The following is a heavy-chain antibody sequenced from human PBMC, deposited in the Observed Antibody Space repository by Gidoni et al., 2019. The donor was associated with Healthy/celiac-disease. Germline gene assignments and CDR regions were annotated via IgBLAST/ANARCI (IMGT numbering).Heavy chain of an antibody. J-gene: IGHJ4*02. Sequence: FSRHAMRWVQQAPGKGLEWVSALSGSGGSTYYADSVKGRFTISRDNTKNTLYLQMNSLRAEDTAVYYCAKGLGPRIVVVTAYDYWGQGTLVTVSS. CDR3: AKGLGPRIVVVTAYDY. V-gene: IGHV3-23*01. CDR1: FSRHA. CDR2: LSGSGGST. D-gene: IGHD2-21*02.